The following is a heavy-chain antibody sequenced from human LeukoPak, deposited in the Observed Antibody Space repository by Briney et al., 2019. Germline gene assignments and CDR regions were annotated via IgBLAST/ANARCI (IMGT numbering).Heavy chain of an antibody. V-gene: IGHV3-23*01. CDR1: GFTFSSYW. D-gene: IGHD2-15*01. CDR3: AKSVSVYCSGGSCYFDY. Sequence: GGSLRLSCAASGFTFSSYWMSWVRQAAGKGLEWVSAISGSGGSAYYADSVKGRFIISRDNSENTLYLQMNSLRAEDTAVYYCAKSVSVYCSGGSCYFDYWGQGTLVTVSS. J-gene: IGHJ4*02. CDR2: ISGSGGSA.